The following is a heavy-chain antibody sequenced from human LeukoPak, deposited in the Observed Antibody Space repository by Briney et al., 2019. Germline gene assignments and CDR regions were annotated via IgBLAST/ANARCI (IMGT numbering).Heavy chain of an antibody. D-gene: IGHD3-16*01. CDR3: ARVNVCPRCHFDY. CDR1: EFTFSNYG. V-gene: IGHV3-30*03. CDR2: ILSDGSDK. Sequence: PGRSLRLSCAASEFTFSNYGMHWVRQAPGKGLEWVAAILSDGSDKYYADSVKGRFTISRDNSKNTLYLQMNTLRAEDTAVYYCARVNVCPRCHFDYWGQGTLVTVSS. J-gene: IGHJ4*02.